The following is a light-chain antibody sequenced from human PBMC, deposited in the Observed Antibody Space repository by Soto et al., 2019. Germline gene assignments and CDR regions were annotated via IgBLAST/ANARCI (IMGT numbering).Light chain of an antibody. V-gene: IGKV2-28*01. J-gene: IGKJ2*01. CDR3: MQALQTPYT. CDR2: SGS. Sequence: DIVMTQSPLSLPVTPGEPASISCRSSQSLLHSNGYTYFNWYLQKPGQSPQLPIYSGSNRASGVPDRFGGSGSGTDFTLKINRVEAEDVGIYYCMQALQTPYTFGQGTKLEIK. CDR1: QSLLHSNGYTY.